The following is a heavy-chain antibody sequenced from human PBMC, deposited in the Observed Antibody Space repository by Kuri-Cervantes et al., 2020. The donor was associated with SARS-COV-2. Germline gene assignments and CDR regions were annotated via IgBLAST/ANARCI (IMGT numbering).Heavy chain of an antibody. D-gene: IGHD1-26*01. Sequence: GESLKISCSASGFTFSNYAMHWVRQAPGKGLEWVAVISYDGSNKYYADSVKGRFTISRDNSKNTLYLQMNSLRAEDTAVYYCARDLFGIGSYWGQGTLVTVSS. CDR1: GFTFSNYA. CDR2: ISYDGSNK. CDR3: ARDLFGIGSY. V-gene: IGHV3-30*04. J-gene: IGHJ4*02.